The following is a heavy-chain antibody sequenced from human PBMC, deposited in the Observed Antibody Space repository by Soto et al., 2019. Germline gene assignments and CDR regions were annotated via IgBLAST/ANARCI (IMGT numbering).Heavy chain of an antibody. CDR2: ISGSSDIT. V-gene: IGHV3-23*01. Sequence: GGSLRLACAASGFTFSSFAMGWVRQAPGKGLEWVSLISGSSDITYYANSVKGRFTISRDNSKNTLYLQINSLRAEDTAVYFCATQDFRGTTGTTWGQGTLVTVSS. D-gene: IGHD1-1*01. CDR1: GFTFSSFA. J-gene: IGHJ4*02. CDR3: ATQDFRGTTGTT.